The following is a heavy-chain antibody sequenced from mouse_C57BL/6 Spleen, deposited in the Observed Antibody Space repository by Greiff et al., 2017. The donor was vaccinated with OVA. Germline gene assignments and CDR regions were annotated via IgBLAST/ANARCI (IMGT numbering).Heavy chain of an antibody. D-gene: IGHD3-2*02. V-gene: IGHV1-18*01. CDR3: ATTAQAY. CDR2: INPNNGGT. CDR1: GYTFTDYN. J-gene: IGHJ3*01. Sequence: EVKLQESGPELVKPGASVKLPCKASGYTFTDYNMDWVKQSPGKSLEWVGDINPNNGGTIYNQKFKGKATLTVDKSSSTAYMKLRSLTSEDTAGYYCATTAQAYWGKGTMVTVSA.